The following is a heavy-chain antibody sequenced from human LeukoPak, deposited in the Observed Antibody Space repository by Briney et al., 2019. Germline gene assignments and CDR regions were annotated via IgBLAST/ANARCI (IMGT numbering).Heavy chain of an antibody. J-gene: IGHJ6*03. CDR3: ARDSGSYHIVDYMDV. V-gene: IGHV4-4*07. D-gene: IGHD1-26*01. CDR1: GGSISSYY. Sequence: SETLSLTCTVSGGSISSYYWSWIRQPAGKGLEWIGRIYTTGSTHYNPSLKGRVTMSVDTSKNQFSLKLTSVTAADTAVYYCARDSGSYHIVDYMDVWAKGPRSPSP. CDR2: IYTTGST.